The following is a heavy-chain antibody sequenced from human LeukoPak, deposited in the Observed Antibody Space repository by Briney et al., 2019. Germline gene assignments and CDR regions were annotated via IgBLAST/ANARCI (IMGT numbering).Heavy chain of an antibody. Sequence: SETLSLTCTVSGYSISSGYYWGWIRQPPGKGLEWIGYIYYSGSTNYNPSLKSRVTISVDTSKNQFSLKLSSVTAADTAVYYCARGKAAAGYYYYYMDVWGKGTTVTISS. V-gene: IGHV4-61*01. CDR1: GYSISSGYY. CDR2: IYYSGST. J-gene: IGHJ6*03. CDR3: ARGKAAAGYYYYYMDV. D-gene: IGHD6-13*01.